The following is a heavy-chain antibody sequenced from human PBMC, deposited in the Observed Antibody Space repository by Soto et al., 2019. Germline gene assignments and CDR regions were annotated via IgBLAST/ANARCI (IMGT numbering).Heavy chain of an antibody. Sequence: SSETLSLTCTVSGGSIRGYFWNWIRQPPGKGLELIGYTDDSGTTNYHPSLKSRVTISGDTSKNQFSLKIKSVTAADTAVFYCARGGWGSSGSRPESEFDYWGQGILVTVSS. V-gene: IGHV4-59*01. D-gene: IGHD6-19*01. CDR2: TDDSGTT. CDR1: GGSIRGYF. CDR3: ARGGWGSSGSRPESEFDY. J-gene: IGHJ4*02.